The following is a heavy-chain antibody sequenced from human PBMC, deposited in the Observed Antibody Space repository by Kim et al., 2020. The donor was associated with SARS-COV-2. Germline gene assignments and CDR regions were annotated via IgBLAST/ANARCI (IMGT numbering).Heavy chain of an antibody. D-gene: IGHD3-10*01. CDR2: KKGDGSEE. CDR3: AALDTAKVPGGI. Sequence: GGSLRLSCVVSGFSLGNDWMSWVRQAPGKGLEWVARKKGDGSEEYYVDSVKGRFTMSRDNAKNSLYLQMSSLRTEDTAIYYCAALDTAKVPGGIWGQVTLVSASS. CDR1: GFSLGNDW. J-gene: IGHJ4*02. V-gene: IGHV3-7*01.